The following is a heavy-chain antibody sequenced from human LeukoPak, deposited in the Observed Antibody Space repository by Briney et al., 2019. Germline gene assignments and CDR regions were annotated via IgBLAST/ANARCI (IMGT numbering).Heavy chain of an antibody. CDR1: GYSFTSYW. CDR3: ARPLVVVAATSAFDI. Sequence: GESLKISFKGSGYSFTSYWIGWVRQMPGKGVEWMGFIYPGDSDTRYSPSFQGQVTISADKSISTAYLQWSSLKASDTAMYYCARPLVVVAATSAFDIWGQGTMVTVSS. CDR2: IYPGDSDT. V-gene: IGHV5-51*01. J-gene: IGHJ3*02. D-gene: IGHD2-15*01.